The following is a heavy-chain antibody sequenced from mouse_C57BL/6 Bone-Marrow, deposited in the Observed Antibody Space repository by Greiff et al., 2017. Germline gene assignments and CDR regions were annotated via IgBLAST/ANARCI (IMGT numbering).Heavy chain of an antibody. CDR2: ISDGGSYT. J-gene: IGHJ4*01. V-gene: IGHV5-4*01. CDR1: GFTFSSYA. D-gene: IGHD1-1*01. CDR3: ASLLGYGSSYDAMDY. Sequence: EVQLQESGGGLVKPGGSLKLSCAASGFTFSSYAMSWVRQTPEKRLEWVATISDGGSYTYYPDNVKGRFTISRDNAKNNLYLQMSHLKSEDTAMYYCASLLGYGSSYDAMDYWGQGTSVTVSS.